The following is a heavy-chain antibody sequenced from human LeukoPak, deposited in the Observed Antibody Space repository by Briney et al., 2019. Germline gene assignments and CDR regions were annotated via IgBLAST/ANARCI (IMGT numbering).Heavy chain of an antibody. CDR2: IKQDGSEK. CDR1: GFTLSSYW. D-gene: IGHD1-26*01. J-gene: IGHJ4*02. Sequence: GGSLRLSCAASGFTLSSYWMSWVRQAPGKGLEWVANIKQDGSEKYYVDSVKGRFTISRDNAKNSLYLQMNSLKAEDTAVYYCAQASGSYSFSFDYWGQGTLVTVSS. CDR3: AQASGSYSFSFDY. V-gene: IGHV3-7*01.